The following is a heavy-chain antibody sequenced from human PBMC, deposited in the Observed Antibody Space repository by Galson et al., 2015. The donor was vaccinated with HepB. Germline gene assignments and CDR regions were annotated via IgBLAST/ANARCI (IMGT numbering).Heavy chain of an antibody. CDR1: GFTFSSYG. Sequence: SLRLSCAASGFTFSSYGMHWVRQAPGKGLEWVAVIWYDGSNKYYADSVKGRFTISRDNSKNTLYLQMNSLRAEDTAVYYCARELLGDLTGLGGWGQGTLVTVSS. V-gene: IGHV3-33*01. CDR3: ARELLGDLTGLGG. J-gene: IGHJ4*02. CDR2: IWYDGSNK. D-gene: IGHD3-9*01.